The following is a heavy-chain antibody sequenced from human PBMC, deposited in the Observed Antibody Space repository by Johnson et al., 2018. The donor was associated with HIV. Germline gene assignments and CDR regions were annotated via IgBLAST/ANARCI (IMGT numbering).Heavy chain of an antibody. D-gene: IGHD3-16*01. Sequence: QVQLVESGGGVVQPGRSLRLSCAASGFTFSTYALHWVRQAPGKGLEWVAVISYDGSNKYYADSVKGRFTISRDNSKNTLYLQMNSLRAADTAVYYCARGSRFTYDNDDVYLLQAFDVWGQGTMVTVSS. V-gene: IGHV3-30*04. CDR2: ISYDGSNK. CDR3: ARGSRFTYDNDDVYLLQAFDV. CDR1: GFTFSTYA. J-gene: IGHJ3*01.